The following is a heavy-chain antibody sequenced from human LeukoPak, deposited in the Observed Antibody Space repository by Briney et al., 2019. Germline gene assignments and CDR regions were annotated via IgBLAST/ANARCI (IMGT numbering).Heavy chain of an antibody. D-gene: IGHD5-24*01. CDR1: GFTFSVAA. Sequence: GGSLRLSCAASGFTFSVAAMTWVRQAPGKGLEWVSLIGASGESTYYADSVKGRFTISRDNSKTTLSLQMNSLRVEDTAMYFCAKDIQLSTWGLGTMVTVSS. J-gene: IGHJ3*01. V-gene: IGHV3-23*01. CDR3: AKDIQLST. CDR2: IGASGEST.